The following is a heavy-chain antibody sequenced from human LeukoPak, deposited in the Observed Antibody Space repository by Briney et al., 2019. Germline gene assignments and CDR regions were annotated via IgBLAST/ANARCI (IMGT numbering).Heavy chain of an antibody. CDR2: ISWNSGSI. CDR1: GFTFDDYA. D-gene: IGHD6-13*01. Sequence: RPGGSLRLSGAASGFTFDDYAMHWVRQAPGKGLEWVSGISWNSGSIGYADSVKGRFTISRDNAKNSLYLQMNSLRAGDTALYYCAKGIPIAAAANPNWFDPCGQGTLVTVSS. V-gene: IGHV3-9*01. CDR3: AKGIPIAAAANPNWFDP. J-gene: IGHJ5*02.